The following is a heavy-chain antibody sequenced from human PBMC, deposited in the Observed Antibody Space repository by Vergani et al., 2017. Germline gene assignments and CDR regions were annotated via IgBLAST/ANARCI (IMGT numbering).Heavy chain of an antibody. CDR2: IYYSGST. Sequence: QVQLQESGPGLVKPSETLSLTCTVSGCSISSYYWSWIRQPPGKGLEWIGYIYYSGSTNYNPSLKSRVTISVDTSKNQFSLKLSSVTAADTAVYYCARVSGSGSSPPDYYYYGMDVWGQGTTVTVSS. D-gene: IGHD3-10*01. CDR3: ARVSGSGSSPPDYYYYGMDV. V-gene: IGHV4-59*01. J-gene: IGHJ6*02. CDR1: GCSISSYY.